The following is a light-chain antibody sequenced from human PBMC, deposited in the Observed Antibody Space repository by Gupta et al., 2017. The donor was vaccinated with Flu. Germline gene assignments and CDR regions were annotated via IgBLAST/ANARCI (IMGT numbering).Light chain of an antibody. CDR1: QSLLHSNGYNY. CDR3: MQARQYPYS. V-gene: IGKV2-28*01. J-gene: IGKJ2*03. Sequence: DIVMTQSPLSLAVTPGEPASISCRSSQSLLHSNGYNYLDWYLQKPGQSPQLLMSLASNRASGVPDRFSGSGSGTDFTLKISRVEAEDVGVYYCMQARQYPYSFGQGTKMEIK. CDR2: LAS.